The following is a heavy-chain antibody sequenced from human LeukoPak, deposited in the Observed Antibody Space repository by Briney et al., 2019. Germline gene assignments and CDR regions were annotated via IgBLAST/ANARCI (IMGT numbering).Heavy chain of an antibody. D-gene: IGHD3-22*01. CDR1: GFNFRNYA. CDR2: ISANDDTT. J-gene: IGHJ5*02. Sequence: GESLKISCVASGFNFRNYAMSWVRQAPGKGLEWVSAISANDDTTYYADSVKGRFIISRDHSKNTLYLQANSLRDEDTAIYYCAKDRGNYYDSPRFDPWGQGTLVTVSS. V-gene: IGHV3-23*01. CDR3: AKDRGNYYDSPRFDP.